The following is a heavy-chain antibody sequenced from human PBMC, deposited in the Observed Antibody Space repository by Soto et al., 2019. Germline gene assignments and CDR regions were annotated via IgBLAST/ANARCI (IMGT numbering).Heavy chain of an antibody. D-gene: IGHD4-17*01. Sequence: QLQLQESGSGLVKPSQTLSLTCAVSGGSISSGGYSWSWIRQPPGKGLESIGYIYHSGSTYYNPSLKSRVPISVARSKNQFSLKLSSVTAAATAVYYCARGMTTVTTFDYWGQGTLVTVSS. CDR2: IYHSGST. CDR3: ARGMTTVTTFDY. CDR1: GGSISSGGYS. J-gene: IGHJ4*02. V-gene: IGHV4-30-2*01.